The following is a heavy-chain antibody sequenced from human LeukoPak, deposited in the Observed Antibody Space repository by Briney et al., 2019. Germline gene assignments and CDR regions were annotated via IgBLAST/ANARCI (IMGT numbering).Heavy chain of an antibody. Sequence: ETLSLTCTVSGASVSSYYWTWIRQPPGKGLEWIEHMYYTVITNYNPSLKSRVTISINTSKNQFSLKLTSVTAADTAVYYCASLGTTNWLDPWGQGTLVSVSS. V-gene: IGHV4-59*02. CDR2: MYYTVIT. CDR1: GASVSSYY. D-gene: IGHD1-1*01. J-gene: IGHJ5*02. CDR3: ASLGTTNWLDP.